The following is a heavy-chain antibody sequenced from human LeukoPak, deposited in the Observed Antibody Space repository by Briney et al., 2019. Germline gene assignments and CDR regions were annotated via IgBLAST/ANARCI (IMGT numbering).Heavy chain of an antibody. Sequence: PGGSLRLSCAASGFTFSSYAMSWVRQASGKGLEWVSAISGSGGSTYYADSVKGRFTISRDNSKNTLYLQMNSLRAEDTAVYYCAKSNDYGDYGGGDYWGQGTLVTVSS. CDR2: ISGSGGST. D-gene: IGHD4-17*01. V-gene: IGHV3-23*01. CDR3: AKSNDYGDYGGGDY. J-gene: IGHJ4*02. CDR1: GFTFSSYA.